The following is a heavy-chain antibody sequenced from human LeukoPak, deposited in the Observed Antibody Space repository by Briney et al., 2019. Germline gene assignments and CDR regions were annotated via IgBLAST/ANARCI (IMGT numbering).Heavy chain of an antibody. J-gene: IGHJ5*02. V-gene: IGHV4-59*11. Sequence: SDTLSLTCSVSGDSISSHYWGWIRQTPGEGLEWIGYVYYSGTTVYNPSLRSRVTVSVDTSKNEFSLKLSSMTTADTAVYYCARVVETIQWATWFDPWGQGTLVTVSS. CDR1: GDSISSHY. CDR3: ARVVETIQWATWFDP. CDR2: VYYSGTT. D-gene: IGHD5-24*01.